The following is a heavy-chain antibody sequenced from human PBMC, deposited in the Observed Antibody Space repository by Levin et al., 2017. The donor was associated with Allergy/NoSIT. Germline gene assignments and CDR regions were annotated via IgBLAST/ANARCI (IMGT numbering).Heavy chain of an antibody. CDR2: ITNNGGST. CDR1: VFIFSNYG. Sequence: GGSLRLSCSASVFIFSNYGMRWVRQSPGKGLETVSTITNNGGSTYYADSVKGRFTISRDNSKNTLYLQMSSLRPEDTAVYYCVRDWGFDYWGQGTLVTVSS. D-gene: IGHD3-16*01. CDR3: VRDWGFDY. V-gene: IGHV3-64D*06. J-gene: IGHJ4*02.